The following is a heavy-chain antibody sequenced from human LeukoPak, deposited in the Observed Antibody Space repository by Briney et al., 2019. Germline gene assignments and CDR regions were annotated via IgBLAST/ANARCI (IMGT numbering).Heavy chain of an antibody. CDR2: ISANNANT. J-gene: IGHJ3*02. D-gene: IGHD2-2*01. V-gene: IGHV1-18*01. CDR1: GDTFISYG. CDR3: ASHKYCSSTSCYAFDI. Sequence: ASVRVSCKASGDTFISYGIGWVRQAPGQGLEWMGWISANNANTNYAQKLQGRVTMTTDTSTSTAYMELRSLRSDDTAVYYCASHKYCSSTSCYAFDIWGQGTMVTVSS.